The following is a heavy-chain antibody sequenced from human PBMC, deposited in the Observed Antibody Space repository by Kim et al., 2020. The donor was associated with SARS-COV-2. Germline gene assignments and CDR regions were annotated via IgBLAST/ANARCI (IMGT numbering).Heavy chain of an antibody. Sequence: SQTLSLTCTVSGGSISSYYWSWIRQPPGKGLEWIGYIYYSGSTNYNPSLKSRVTISVDTSKNQFSLKLSSVTAADTAVYYCARGMLPSSGWVYYYYSYGMDVWGQGTTVTVSS. J-gene: IGHJ6*02. D-gene: IGHD6-19*01. CDR3: ARGMLPSSGWVYYYYSYGMDV. CDR2: IYYSGST. V-gene: IGHV4-59*13. CDR1: GGSISSYY.